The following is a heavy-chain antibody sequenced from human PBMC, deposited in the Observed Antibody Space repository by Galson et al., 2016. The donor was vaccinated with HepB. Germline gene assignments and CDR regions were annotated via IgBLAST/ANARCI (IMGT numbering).Heavy chain of an antibody. V-gene: IGHV3-23*01. J-gene: IGHJ5*02. D-gene: IGHD1-7*01. CDR1: GFTFVDYD. CDR2: ISESGDKT. Sequence: SLRLSCATSGFTFVDYDMSWVRQAPGKGLDWVSIISESGDKTYYADSVRGRFTISRDNSKNTLYLQMNSLRADDTAVYYCVRRVITGTTRWFDPWGQGTLVTVSS. CDR3: VRRVITGTTRWFDP.